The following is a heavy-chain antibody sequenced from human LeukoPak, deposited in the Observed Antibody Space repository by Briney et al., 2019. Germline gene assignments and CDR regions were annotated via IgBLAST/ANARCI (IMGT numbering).Heavy chain of an antibody. CDR1: GGSISSYY. CDR3: ARGYCTNGVCYIGPFDY. CDR2: IYYSGST. Sequence: ETLSLTCTVSGGSISSYYWSWIRQPPGKGLEGIGYIYYSGSTNYNPSLTSRVTISVDTSKNQFSLKLSSVTAADTAVYYCARGYCTNGVCYIGPFDYWGQGTLVTVSS. J-gene: IGHJ4*02. V-gene: IGHV4-59*01. D-gene: IGHD2-8*01.